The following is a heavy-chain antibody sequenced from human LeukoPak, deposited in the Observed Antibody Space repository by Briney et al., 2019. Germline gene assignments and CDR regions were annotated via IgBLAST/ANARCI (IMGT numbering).Heavy chain of an antibody. CDR2: VYHSGST. J-gene: IGHJ2*01. D-gene: IGHD3-22*01. CDR1: GGSISSSNW. Sequence: SGTLSLTCAVSGGSISSSNWWSWVRQPPGKGLEWIGEVYHSGSTNYNPSLKSRVTISVDTPKNQFSLKLSSVTAADTAVYYCARGVTMIVVVIHDWYFDLWGRGTLVTVSS. V-gene: IGHV4-4*02. CDR3: ARGVTMIVVVIHDWYFDL.